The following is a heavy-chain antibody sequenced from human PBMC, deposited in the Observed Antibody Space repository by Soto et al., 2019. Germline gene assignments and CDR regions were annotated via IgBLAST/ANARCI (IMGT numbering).Heavy chain of an antibody. CDR1: GGSISSGDYY. CDR2: IYYSGST. J-gene: IGHJ4*02. V-gene: IGHV4-30-4*01. D-gene: IGHD3-3*01. CDR3: ARAPDYDFWGGRAFDY. Sequence: QVQLQESGPGLVKPSQTLSLTCTVSGGSISSGDYYWSWIRQPPGKGLEWIGYIYYSGSTYYNPSLKIRVTISVDTLKNQFSLKLSSVTAADTAVYYCARAPDYDFWGGRAFDYWGQGTLVTVSS.